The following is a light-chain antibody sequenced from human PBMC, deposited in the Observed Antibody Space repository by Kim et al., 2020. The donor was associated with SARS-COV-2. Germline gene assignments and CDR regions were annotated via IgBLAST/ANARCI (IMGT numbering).Light chain of an antibody. CDR2: DNS. CDR3: GTWDGGLSAAWV. V-gene: IGLV1-51*01. CDR1: TSNIGNNY. Sequence: QKVTISFAGSTSNIGNNYVSWYQHLPGTAPKLLIYDNSKRPSGIPARFSVSKSGTSATLGITGLQPGDEADYYCGTWDGGLSAAWVFGGGTQLTVL. J-gene: IGLJ3*02.